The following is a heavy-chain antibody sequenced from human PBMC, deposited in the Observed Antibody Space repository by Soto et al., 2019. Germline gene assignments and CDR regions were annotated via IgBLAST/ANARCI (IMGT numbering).Heavy chain of an antibody. CDR3: ARHGGGWYHD. D-gene: IGHD6-19*01. CDR2: IYYTGNT. CDR1: GGSISSYY. Sequence: SETLSLTCTVSGGSISSYYWSWIRQPPGKGLEWIGYIYYTGNTNYNPSLKSRVTISVDTSKNQFSLKLSSVTAADTAVYYCARHGGGWYHDWGQGTLVTVSS. J-gene: IGHJ4*02. V-gene: IGHV4-59*08.